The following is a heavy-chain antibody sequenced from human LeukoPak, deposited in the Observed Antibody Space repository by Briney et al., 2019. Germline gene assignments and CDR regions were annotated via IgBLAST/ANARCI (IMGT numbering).Heavy chain of an antibody. CDR1: GGSISSNNW. CDR3: ARIMGGGYCIGTSCRGDSFDP. V-gene: IGHV4-4*02. J-gene: IGHJ5*02. Sequence: SETLSLTCAVSGGSISSNNWWSWVRQPPGKGLEWIGEIYHSGSTNYNPSLKSRVTISVDKSKNQFSLKLSSVTAADTAVYYCARIMGGGYCIGTSCRGDSFDPWGQGTLVTVSS. D-gene: IGHD2-2*01. CDR2: IYHSGST.